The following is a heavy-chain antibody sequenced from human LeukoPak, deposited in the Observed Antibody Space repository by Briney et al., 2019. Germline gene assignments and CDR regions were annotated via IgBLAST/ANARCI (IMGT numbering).Heavy chain of an antibody. D-gene: IGHD4-11*01. CDR1: GHTLSDLS. V-gene: IGHV1-24*01. CDR3: VAEVIEVTMGDY. Sequence: ASVKVSCKVSGHTLSDLSIHWVRQSPGKGLKWMGGFDVEDGETIYAQEFEGRVIMTEDTATETAYMELRSLRSEDTAVYYCVAEVIEVTMGDYWGQGTLVTVSS. CDR2: FDVEDGET. J-gene: IGHJ4*02.